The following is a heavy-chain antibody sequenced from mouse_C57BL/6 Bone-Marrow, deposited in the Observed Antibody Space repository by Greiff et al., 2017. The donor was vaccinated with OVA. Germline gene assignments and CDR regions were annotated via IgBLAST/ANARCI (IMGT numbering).Heavy chain of an antibody. CDR1: GISITTGNYR. CDR3: ERFDCGSGYYLDD. CDR2: IYYSGTI. J-gene: IGHJ2*01. V-gene: IGHV3-5*01. D-gene: IGHD1-1*01. Sequence: VQLQQSGPGLVKPSQTVFLTCTVTGISITTGNYRWSWLRQFPGNKLEWIGYIYYSGTITYNPFLTSRTTITRDPPKNHFFLEMNSLTAKDKAKYECERFDCGSGYYLDDWGKGTTLTVSS.